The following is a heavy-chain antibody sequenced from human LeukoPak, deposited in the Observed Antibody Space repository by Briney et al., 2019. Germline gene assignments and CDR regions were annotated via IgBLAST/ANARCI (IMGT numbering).Heavy chain of an antibody. J-gene: IGHJ2*01. Sequence: SETLSLTCTVSGGSISSYYWSWIRQPPGKGLEWIGYIYYSGSTNYNPSLKSRVTISVDTSKNQFSLKLSSMTAADTAVYYCARALYYYDSSGLSESSYFDLWGRGTLVTVSS. D-gene: IGHD3-22*01. CDR1: GGSISSYY. CDR3: ARALYYYDSSGLSESSYFDL. V-gene: IGHV4-59*01. CDR2: IYYSGST.